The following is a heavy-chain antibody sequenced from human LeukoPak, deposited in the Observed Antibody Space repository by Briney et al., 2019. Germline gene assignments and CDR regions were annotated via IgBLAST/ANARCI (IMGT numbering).Heavy chain of an antibody. V-gene: IGHV4-34*01. CDR2: INHSGST. Sequence: PSETLSLTCAVYGGSFSGYYWSWIRQPPGKGLEWIGEINHSGSTNYNPSLKSRVTISVDTSKNQFSLKLSSVTAADTAAYYCASQLGYCSSTSCSPLGYWGQGTLVTVSS. CDR1: GGSFSGYY. J-gene: IGHJ4*02. CDR3: ASQLGYCSSTSCSPLGY. D-gene: IGHD2-2*01.